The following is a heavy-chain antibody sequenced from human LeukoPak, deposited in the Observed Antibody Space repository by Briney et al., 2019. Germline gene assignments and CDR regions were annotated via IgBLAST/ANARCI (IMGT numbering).Heavy chain of an antibody. CDR2: ISSSSSYI. Sequence: KAGGSLILSCAASGFTFSGYSMNWVRQAPGKGLEWVSSISSSSSYIYYADSVKGRFTISRDNAKNSLYLQMNSLRAEDTAVYYCARGGFDWLLQYYFDYWGQGTLVTVSS. D-gene: IGHD3-9*01. CDR1: GFTFSGYS. V-gene: IGHV3-21*01. CDR3: ARGGFDWLLQYYFDY. J-gene: IGHJ4*02.